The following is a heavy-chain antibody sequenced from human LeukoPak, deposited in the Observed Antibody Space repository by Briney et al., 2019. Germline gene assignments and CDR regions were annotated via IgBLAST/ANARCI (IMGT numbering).Heavy chain of an antibody. V-gene: IGHV4-34*01. CDR1: GGSFSDYY. Sequence: PSETLSLTCAVYGGSFSDYYCSWIRQPPGKGLEWTGEINHGGSTNYSPSLKSRVTISVDTSKNQFSLKLSSVTAADTALYYCGYSSGYQYHWGQGTLVTVSS. CDR3: GYSSGYQYH. D-gene: IGHD3-22*01. J-gene: IGHJ1*01. CDR2: INHGGST.